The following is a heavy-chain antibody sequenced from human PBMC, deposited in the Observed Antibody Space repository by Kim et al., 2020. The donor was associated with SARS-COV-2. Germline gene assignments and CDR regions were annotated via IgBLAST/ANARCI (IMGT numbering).Heavy chain of an antibody. J-gene: IGHJ4*02. D-gene: IGHD2-15*01. Sequence: SETLSLTCTVSGGSISSSSYYWGWIRQPPGKGLEWIGSIYYSGSTYYNPSLKSRVTISVDTSKNQFSLKLSSVTAADTAVYYCARDVVVAATSVSYFDYWGQGTLGTVSS. CDR1: GGSISSSSYY. V-gene: IGHV4-39*07. CDR3: ARDVVVAATSVSYFDY. CDR2: IYYSGST.